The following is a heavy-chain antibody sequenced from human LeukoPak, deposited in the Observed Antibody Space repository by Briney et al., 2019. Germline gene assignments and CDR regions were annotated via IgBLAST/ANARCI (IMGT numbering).Heavy chain of an antibody. J-gene: IGHJ4*02. CDR3: ARDRNAAATDY. CDR1: GFTVSSNY. V-gene: IGHV3-66*01. Sequence: PGGSLRLPCAVSGFTVSSNYMSWVRQAPGKGLEWVSVIYTGGSTYYADSVKGRFTVSRDNSKNTLYLQMNSLRAEDTAVYYCARDRNAAATDYWGQGTLVTVSS. CDR2: IYTGGST. D-gene: IGHD6-13*01.